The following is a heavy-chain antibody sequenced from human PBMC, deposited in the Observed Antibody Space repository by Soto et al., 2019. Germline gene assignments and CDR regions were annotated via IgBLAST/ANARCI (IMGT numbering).Heavy chain of an antibody. V-gene: IGHV3-21*01. CDR1: VFTFTTYS. J-gene: IGHJ6*02. CDR3: AREVPASAYGHYYYYGMDV. CDR2: ISSSSSYI. D-gene: IGHD2-2*01. Sequence: EVQLVESGGGLVKPGGSLRLSCAASVFTFTTYSVNWVRQAPGKGLEWVSSISSSSSYIYYADSVKGRFTISRDNAKNSLYLQMNSLRAEDTAVYYCAREVPASAYGHYYYYGMDVWGQGTTVTVSS.